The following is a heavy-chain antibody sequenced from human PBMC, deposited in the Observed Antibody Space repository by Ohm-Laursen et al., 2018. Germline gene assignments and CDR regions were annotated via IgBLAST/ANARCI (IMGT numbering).Heavy chain of an antibody. CDR2: INPNTGGT. D-gene: IGHD3-9*01. V-gene: IGHV1-2*02. CDR1: GYTFTVNY. Sequence: SSVKVSCKASGYTFTVNYIHWVRQAPGQGLEWMGWINPNTGGTNYAQKFRGRVTMTRDTSITTAYMELSRLSSDDTAVYFCARVVSTLRYFDWLPEEYFDYWGQGTPVTVSS. CDR3: ARVVSTLRYFDWLPEEYFDY. J-gene: IGHJ4*02.